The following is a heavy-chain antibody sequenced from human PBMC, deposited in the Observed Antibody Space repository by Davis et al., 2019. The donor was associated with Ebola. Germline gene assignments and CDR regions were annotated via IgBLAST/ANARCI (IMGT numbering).Heavy chain of an antibody. J-gene: IGHJ6*02. D-gene: IGHD3-3*01. V-gene: IGHV3-7*01. CDR3: ARDGGDDFWSGYGMDV. CDR2: IKQDGSEK. CDR1: GFTFSSYW. Sequence: GESLKISCAASGFTFSSYWMSWVRQAPGKGLEWVANIKQDGSEKYYVDSVKGRFTISRDNAKNSLYLQMNSLRAEDTAVYYCARDGGDDFWSGYGMDVWGQGTTVTVSS.